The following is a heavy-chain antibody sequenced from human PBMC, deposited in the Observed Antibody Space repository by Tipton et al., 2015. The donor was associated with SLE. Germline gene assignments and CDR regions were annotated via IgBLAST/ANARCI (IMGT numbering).Heavy chain of an antibody. D-gene: IGHD1-26*01. V-gene: IGHV4-59*12. CDR1: GFSFSSYY. J-gene: IGHJ6*03. CDR3: ARDSVGLVDNYHYYYMDV. Sequence: TLSLTCTVSGFSFSSYYWSWIRQPPGKGLEWIGYVYYSGSTNYNPSLRSRVTISVDTSKNQFSLKLSSVTAADTAVYYCARDSVGLVDNYHYYYMDVWGKGTTVTISS. CDR2: VYYSGST.